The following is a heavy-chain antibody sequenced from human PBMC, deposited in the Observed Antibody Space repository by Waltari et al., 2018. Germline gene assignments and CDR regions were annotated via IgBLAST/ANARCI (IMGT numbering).Heavy chain of an antibody. J-gene: IGHJ6*02. Sequence: QVQLQESGPGLVKPSETLSLTCTVSGGSISSYYWSWIRQPPGKGLEWIGYIYYSGSTNYNPSLKSRVTISVDTSKNQFSLKLSSVTAADTAVYYCARQVSDYYYYGMDVWGQGTTVTVSS. CDR1: GGSISSYY. CDR2: IYYSGST. V-gene: IGHV4-59*01. CDR3: ARQVSDYYYYGMDV.